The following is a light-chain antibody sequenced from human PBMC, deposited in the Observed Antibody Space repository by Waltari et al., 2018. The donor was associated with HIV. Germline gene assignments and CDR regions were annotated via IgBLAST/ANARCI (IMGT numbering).Light chain of an antibody. V-gene: IGLV1-47*01. CDR2: RTN. CDR1: NYKIGRKA. J-gene: IGLJ1*01. Sequence: QSVLTQPPSASRTPGQRVTIACSGSNYKIGRKAVYWFQHLPGTAPKLLIYRTNQRRSGVPDRFSGSKSGTSASLAISGLRSDDEADYYCAAWDDTLSSYVFGTGTTVTV. CDR3: AAWDDTLSSYV.